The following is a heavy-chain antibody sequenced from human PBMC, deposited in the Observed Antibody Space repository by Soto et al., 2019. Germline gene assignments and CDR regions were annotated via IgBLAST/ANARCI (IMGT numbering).Heavy chain of an antibody. CDR1: GFTFSTYS. V-gene: IGHV3-48*02. CDR2: ITSNSRTR. D-gene: IGHD2-21*02. J-gene: IGHJ6*02. CDR3: VRDFPFNGLDV. Sequence: EVQLVESGGGLVQPGGSLRLSCAASGFTFSTYSMNWVRQAPGKGLEWVSYITSNSRTRYYADSMKGRFTISRDNAKNSLYLQMHSLRDEDAAVYYCVRDFPFNGLDVWGQGTTVTVSS.